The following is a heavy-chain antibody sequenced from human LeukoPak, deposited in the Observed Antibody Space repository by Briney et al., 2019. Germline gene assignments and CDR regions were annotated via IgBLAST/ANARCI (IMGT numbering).Heavy chain of an antibody. V-gene: IGHV5-51*01. J-gene: IGHJ4*02. CDR1: GYSFTSYW. CDR2: IYPGDSDT. CDR3: ARHETGPYFDY. D-gene: IGHD1-1*01. Sequence: GESLKISCKGSGYSFTSYWIGWVRQMPGKGLEWMGIIYPGDSDTRYSPSFQGQVTISADRPISAAYLQWSSLKASDTAMYYCARHETGPYFDYWGQGTLVTVSS.